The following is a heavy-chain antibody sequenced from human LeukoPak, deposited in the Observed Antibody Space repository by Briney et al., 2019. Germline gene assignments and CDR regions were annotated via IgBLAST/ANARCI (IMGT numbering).Heavy chain of an antibody. Sequence: PGGSLRLSCTASGFTFGDYAMSWVRQAPGKGLEWVAVISYDGSNKYYADSVKGRFTISRDNSKNTLYLQMNSLRAEDTAVYYCARPAYCGGNCYYFPDYWGQGTLVTVSP. CDR2: ISYDGSNK. J-gene: IGHJ4*02. CDR3: ARPAYCGGNCYYFPDY. V-gene: IGHV3-30*04. CDR1: GFTFGDYA. D-gene: IGHD2-21*02.